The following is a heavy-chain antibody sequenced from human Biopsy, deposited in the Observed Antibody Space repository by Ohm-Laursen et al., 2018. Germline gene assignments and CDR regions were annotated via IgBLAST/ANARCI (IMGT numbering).Heavy chain of an antibody. V-gene: IGHV4-59*08. CDR1: GAFMNNYY. D-gene: IGHD4-23*01. J-gene: IGHJ1*01. CDR2: ISHTGYT. CDR3: ARGSNEYGGLYFPH. Sequence: GTLSLTCTVSGAFMNNYYWTWIRQPPGKGLEWIGHISHTGYTSYKSSLKSRVTISLDTSRKHFSLRLTSLAAADTAVYYCARGSNEYGGLYFPHWGQGTLVTVSS.